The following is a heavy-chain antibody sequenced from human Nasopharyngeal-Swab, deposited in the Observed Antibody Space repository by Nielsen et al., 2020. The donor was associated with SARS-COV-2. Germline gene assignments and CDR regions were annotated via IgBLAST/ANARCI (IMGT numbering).Heavy chain of an antibody. D-gene: IGHD1-26*01. J-gene: IGHJ4*02. CDR3: VRRAFSASYFYFDY. Sequence: GEALKISCKGSGYIFTSYWIGWVLQLPGKGLEWMGIIYPADSDSRYSLSFQGQVSISVDKSISTAYLQWNTLKASDTAIYYCVRRAFSASYFYFDYWGPGTLVTVSS. CDR2: IYPADSDS. CDR1: GYIFTSYW. V-gene: IGHV5-51*01.